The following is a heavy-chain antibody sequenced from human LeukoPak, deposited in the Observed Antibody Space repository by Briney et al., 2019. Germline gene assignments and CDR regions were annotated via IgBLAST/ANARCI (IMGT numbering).Heavy chain of an antibody. V-gene: IGHV4-30-4*08. J-gene: IGHJ4*02. Sequence: SSETLSLTCTVSGGSISSGDYYWSWIRQPPGKGLEWIGYIYYSGSTYYNPSLKSRVTISVDTSENQFSLKLSSVTAADTAVYYCARPGWNYGFDYWGQGTLVTVSS. CDR2: IYYSGST. D-gene: IGHD1-7*01. CDR1: GGSISSGDYY. CDR3: ARPGWNYGFDY.